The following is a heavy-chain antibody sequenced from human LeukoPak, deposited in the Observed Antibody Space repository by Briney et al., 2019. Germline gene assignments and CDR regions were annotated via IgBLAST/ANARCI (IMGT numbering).Heavy chain of an antibody. D-gene: IGHD3-10*01. CDR2: INPSSGGT. V-gene: IGHV1-2*02. CDR3: ARGDPRIMVRGVPLGAYFDY. CDR1: GYTFTGYY. J-gene: IGHJ4*02. Sequence: GASVKVSCKASGYTFTGYYMHWVRQAPGQGLEWMGWINPSSGGTNYAQKFQGRVTMTRDTSISTAYMELSRLRSDDTAVYYCARGDPRIMVRGVPLGAYFDYWGQGTLVTVSS.